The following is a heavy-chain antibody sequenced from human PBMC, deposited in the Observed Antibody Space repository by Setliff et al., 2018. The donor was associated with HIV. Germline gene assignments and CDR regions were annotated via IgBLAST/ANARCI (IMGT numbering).Heavy chain of an antibody. CDR3: ARARGSYYGSGKVYYYYYYMDV. D-gene: IGHD3-10*01. J-gene: IGHJ6*03. CDR1: GGTFSSYA. V-gene: IGHV1-69*13. Sequence: GASVKVSCKASGGTFSSYAISWVRQAPGQGLEWMGGIIPIFGTANYAQKFQGRVTITADESTSTAYMELSSLRSEDTAVYYCARARGSYYGSGKVYYYYYYMDVWGKGTTVTVSS. CDR2: IIPIFGTA.